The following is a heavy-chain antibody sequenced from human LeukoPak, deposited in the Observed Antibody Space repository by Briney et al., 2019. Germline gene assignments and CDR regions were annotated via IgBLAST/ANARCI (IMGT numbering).Heavy chain of an antibody. V-gene: IGHV3-20*04. CDR1: GFPFSSHG. CDR2: INWNGGST. Sequence: GGTLRLSCAGSGFPFSSHGMNWVRQAPGKGLEWVSGINWNGGSTGYADSVKGRFTISRDNAKNSLYLQMNSLRAEDTALYYCARVRSAFDIWGQGTMVTVSS. CDR3: ARVRSAFDI. J-gene: IGHJ3*02.